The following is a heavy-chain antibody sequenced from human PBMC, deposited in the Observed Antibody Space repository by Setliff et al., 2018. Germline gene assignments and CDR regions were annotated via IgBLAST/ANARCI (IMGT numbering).Heavy chain of an antibody. Sequence: GESLKISCKGSGYSFTSYWIGWVRQMPGKGLEWMGIIYPGDSDTRYSPSFKGQVTISADKYISTAYLQGSSLKASETAMYYCARLVRDIVVVHAPGGDYYYYYGMDVWGQGTTVTVS. CDR1: GYSFTSYW. D-gene: IGHD2-2*01. CDR3: ARLVRDIVVVHAPGGDYYYYYGMDV. J-gene: IGHJ6*02. V-gene: IGHV5-51*01. CDR2: IYPGDSDT.